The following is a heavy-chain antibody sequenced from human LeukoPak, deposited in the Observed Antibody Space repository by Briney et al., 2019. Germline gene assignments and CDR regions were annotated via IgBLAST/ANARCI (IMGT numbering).Heavy chain of an antibody. J-gene: IGHJ4*02. Sequence: GMSLRLSCAASGFTFFTYSMHWVRQAPGKGLEWLAVSSFDENNKYYADSVRGRFTISRDNSKNTVYLQMDSLRPEDTAIYYCAKDSYGGYNDFGIDSWGQGTLVSVSS. D-gene: IGHD5-12*01. CDR3: AKDSYGGYNDFGIDS. CDR2: SSFDENNK. CDR1: GFTFFTYS. V-gene: IGHV3-30*18.